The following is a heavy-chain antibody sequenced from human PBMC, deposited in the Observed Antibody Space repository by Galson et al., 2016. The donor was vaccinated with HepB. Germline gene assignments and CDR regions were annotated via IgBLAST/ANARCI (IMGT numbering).Heavy chain of an antibody. D-gene: IGHD2-8*01. CDR1: GFTFNNAC. J-gene: IGHJ6*02. CDR2: IKSKTDGGTA. V-gene: IGHV3-15*01. Sequence: SLRLSCAASGFTFNNACMGWVRQAPGKGLEWVGRIKSKTDGGTADYAAPVKGRFTISRDDSKHTLFLQMNSLKTEDTAVYYCTTECLGACYTGHYYFGMDVWGQGTTVTVSS. CDR3: TTECLGACYTGHYYFGMDV.